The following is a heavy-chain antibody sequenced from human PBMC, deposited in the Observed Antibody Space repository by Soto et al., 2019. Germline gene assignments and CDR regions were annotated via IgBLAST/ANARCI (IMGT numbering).Heavy chain of an antibody. J-gene: IGHJ6*02. V-gene: IGHV4-59*08. CDR3: ARQGFGELHGLVDV. Sequence: QVQLQESGPGLVKPSETLSLTCTISGGPMNNYYCSWFRQPRGQGLEWIGYMGYNGFTRYNPSFMSRVAISLDTAKNQCSLNLSSVTAADTALYYCARQGFGELHGLVDVWGQGITVTVSS. CDR1: GGPMNNYY. CDR2: MGYNGFT. D-gene: IGHD3-10*01.